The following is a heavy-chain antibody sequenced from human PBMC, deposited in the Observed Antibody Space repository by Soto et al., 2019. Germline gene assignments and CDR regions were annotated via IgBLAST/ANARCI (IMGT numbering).Heavy chain of an antibody. CDR2: ISSSSSYI. J-gene: IGHJ4*02. CDR3: ARDPTWRPPQY. CDR1: GCTFSSYS. D-gene: IGHD6-25*01. Sequence: GGSLKLSCAAPGCTFSSYSMNWVRQAPGKGLEWVSSISSSSSYIYYADSVKGRFTISRDNAKNSLYLQMNSLRAEDTAVYYCARDPTWRPPQYWGQGTLVTVSS. V-gene: IGHV3-21*01.